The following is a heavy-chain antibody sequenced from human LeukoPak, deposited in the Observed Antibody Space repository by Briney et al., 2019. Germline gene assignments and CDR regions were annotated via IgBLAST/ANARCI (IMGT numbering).Heavy chain of an antibody. CDR1: GGSISGYY. CDR3: ARMIAAAGRYYFDY. CDR2: IYYSGST. Sequence: SETLSLTCTVSGGSISGYYWSWIRQPPGKGLEWSGYIYYSGSTNYNPSLKSRVTISVDTSKNQFSLKLSSVTAADTAVYYCARMIAAAGRYYFDYWGQGTLVTVSS. D-gene: IGHD6-13*01. V-gene: IGHV4-59*08. J-gene: IGHJ4*02.